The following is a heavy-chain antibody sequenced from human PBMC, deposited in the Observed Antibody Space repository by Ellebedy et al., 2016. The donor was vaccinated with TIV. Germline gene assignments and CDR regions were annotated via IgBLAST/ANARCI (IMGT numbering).Heavy chain of an antibody. CDR1: GGSFSGHS. J-gene: IGHJ2*01. Sequence: SETLSLTCAVYGGSFSGHSWSWIRQPPGKGLEWIGEINHRGSTSYNRSLRSRVTISIDTSKYRFSLRLSAVTAADTAVYYCARGNFQDVDLDHWYFDLWGRGTLVTVSS. CDR3: ARGNFQDVDLDHWYFDL. D-gene: IGHD1-20*01. V-gene: IGHV4-34*01. CDR2: INHRGST.